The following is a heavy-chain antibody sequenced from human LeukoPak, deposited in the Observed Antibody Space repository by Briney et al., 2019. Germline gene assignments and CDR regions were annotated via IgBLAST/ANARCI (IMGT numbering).Heavy chain of an antibody. V-gene: IGHV1-46*01. Sequence: GASVKVSCKASGYTLTSYYMHWVRQAPGQGLEWMGIINPSGGSTSYAQKFQGRVTMTRDTSTSTVYMELSSLRSEDTAVYYCARPYYYDSSGYSLDYWGQGTLVTVSS. CDR1: GYTLTSYY. CDR2: INPSGGST. J-gene: IGHJ4*02. D-gene: IGHD3-22*01. CDR3: ARPYYYDSSGYSLDY.